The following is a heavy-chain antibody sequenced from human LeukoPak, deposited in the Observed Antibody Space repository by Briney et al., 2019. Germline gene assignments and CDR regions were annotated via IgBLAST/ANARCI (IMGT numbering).Heavy chain of an antibody. V-gene: IGHV1-2*02. CDR2: INPNSGGT. Sequence: GASVNVSCKASGYTFTGYYMHWVRQAPGQGLEWMGWINPNSGGTNYAQKFQGRVTMTRDTSISTAYMELSRLRSDDTAVYYCALRGELVAVAGNYFDYWGQGTLVTVSS. CDR3: ALRGELVAVAGNYFDY. D-gene: IGHD6-19*01. J-gene: IGHJ4*02. CDR1: GYTFTGYY.